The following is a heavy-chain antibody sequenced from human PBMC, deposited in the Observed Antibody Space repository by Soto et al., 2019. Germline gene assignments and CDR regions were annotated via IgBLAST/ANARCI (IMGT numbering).Heavy chain of an antibody. D-gene: IGHD1-26*01. CDR1: GFSFSSYA. CDR2: ISGSGSPT. J-gene: IGHJ6*02. V-gene: IGHV3-23*01. Sequence: EVQLLESGGGLGQPGGSLRLSCAASGFSFSSYAMTWVRQAPGRGLEWVSAISGSGSPTYYADSVKGRFTISRDNSKNTLYLQMKSLKADDTAVYYCVRDMSGGTYNGCDGLDVWGQGTTVTVSS. CDR3: VRDMSGGTYNGCDGLDV.